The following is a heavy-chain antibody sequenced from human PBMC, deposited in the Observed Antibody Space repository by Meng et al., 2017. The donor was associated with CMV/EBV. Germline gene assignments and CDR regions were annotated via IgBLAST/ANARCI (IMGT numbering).Heavy chain of an antibody. D-gene: IGHD6-19*01. CDR1: GYTFTSYY. CDR3: ARDLAVAGKRYYYYGMDV. Sequence: ASVKVSCKASGYTFTSYYMHWVRQAPGQGLEWMGIINPSGGSTSYAQKFQGRVTMTRDTSTSTVYMELSSLRSEDTAVYYCARDLAVAGKRYYYYGMDVWGQGTTVTVSS. V-gene: IGHV1-46*01. J-gene: IGHJ6*02. CDR2: INPSGGST.